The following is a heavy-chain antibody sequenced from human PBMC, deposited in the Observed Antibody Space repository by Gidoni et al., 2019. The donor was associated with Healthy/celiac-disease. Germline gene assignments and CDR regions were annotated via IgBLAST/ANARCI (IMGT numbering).Heavy chain of an antibody. CDR1: GFTFSSYG. J-gene: IGHJ4*02. V-gene: IGHV3-33*01. CDR3: AREGGVGATFFDY. CDR2: IWYDGSNK. Sequence: QVQLVESGGGVVQPGRSMRLSCAASGFTFSSYGMHWVRQAQGKGLAWVAVIWYDGSNKYYADSVKGRFTISRDNSKNTLYLQMNSLRAEDTAVYYCAREGGVGATFFDYWGQGTLVTVSS. D-gene: IGHD1-26*01.